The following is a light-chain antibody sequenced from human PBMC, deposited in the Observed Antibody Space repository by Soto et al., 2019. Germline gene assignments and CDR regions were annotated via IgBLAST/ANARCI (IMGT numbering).Light chain of an antibody. V-gene: IGKV1-9*01. Sequence: DIQLTQSPSFLSASVGDRVTVTCRSSQDISSYLAWYQQKPGKAPKILIYGASTLQSGVPPRFGGSGSGTAFTLTISCLQPEDSATSFCQQVYDYPVTFGAGTKVDIK. CDR3: QQVYDYPVT. CDR1: QDISSY. CDR2: GAS. J-gene: IGKJ4*01.